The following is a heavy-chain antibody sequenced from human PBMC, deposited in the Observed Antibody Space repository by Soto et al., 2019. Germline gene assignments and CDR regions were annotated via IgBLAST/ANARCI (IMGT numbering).Heavy chain of an antibody. CDR3: ARGGGFCGADCYKGGIDY. D-gene: IGHD2-21*02. J-gene: IGHJ4*02. V-gene: IGHV3-30-3*01. Sequence: QVQLVESGGGVVQPGRSLRLSCAASGFTFSPYTMHWVRQTQGKGLEWVAGISNDGDDKDYADSVTGRFTVSRDNSKSTLYLQMSSLRAEDTALYYCARGGGFCGADCYKGGIDYWGQGTLVSVSP. CDR1: GFTFSPYT. CDR2: ISNDGDDK.